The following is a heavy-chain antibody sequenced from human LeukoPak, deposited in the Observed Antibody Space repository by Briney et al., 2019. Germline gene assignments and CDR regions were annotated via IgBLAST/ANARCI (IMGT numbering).Heavy chain of an antibody. CDR1: GGSISSGDYY. D-gene: IGHD3-16*01. CDR2: IYYSGST. CDR3: ARGLGIGGYFDY. V-gene: IGHV4-30-4*08. Sequence: SETLSFTCTVSGGSISSGDYYWSWIRQPPGKGLEWIGYIYYSGSTYYNPSLKSRVTISVDTSKNQFSLKLSSVTAADTAVYYCARGLGIGGYFDYWGQGTLVTVSS. J-gene: IGHJ4*02.